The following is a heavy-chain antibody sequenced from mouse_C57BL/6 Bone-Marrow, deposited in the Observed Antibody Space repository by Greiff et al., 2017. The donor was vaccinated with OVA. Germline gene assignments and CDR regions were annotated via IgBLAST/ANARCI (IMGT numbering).Heavy chain of an antibody. J-gene: IGHJ1*03. CDR1: GFTFSNYW. V-gene: IGHV6-3*01. CDR2: IRLKSDNYAT. Sequence: EVKLMESGGGLVQPGGSMKLSCVASGFTFSNYWMNWVRQSPEKGLEWVAQIRLKSDNYATHYAESVKGRFTISRDDSKSSVYLQMNNLRAEDTGIYYCTEGDYGSSNVWGTGTTVTVSS. CDR3: TEGDYGSSNV. D-gene: IGHD1-1*01.